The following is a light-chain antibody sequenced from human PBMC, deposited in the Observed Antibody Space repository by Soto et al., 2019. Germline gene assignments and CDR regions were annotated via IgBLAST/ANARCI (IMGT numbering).Light chain of an antibody. CDR3: QQYDNWPPYT. J-gene: IGKJ2*01. Sequence: EVVMTQSPATLSVSPGERATLSCRASQSVSTNLAWYQQKPGQAPRLLIYGASTRATNIPARFRCSGSGTEFTLTISTLQSEDFAVYYCQQYDNWPPYTFGQGTKLEIK. CDR2: GAS. CDR1: QSVSTN. V-gene: IGKV3-15*01.